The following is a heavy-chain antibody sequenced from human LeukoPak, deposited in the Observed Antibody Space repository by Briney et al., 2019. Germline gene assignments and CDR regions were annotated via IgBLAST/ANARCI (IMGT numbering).Heavy chain of an antibody. J-gene: IGHJ4*02. D-gene: IGHD6-19*01. V-gene: IGHV4-4*07. CDR1: GGSISSYY. CDR2: IYTSGST. CDR3: ARDGDSSGWYNSPLG. Sequence: SETLSLTCTVSGGSISSYYWSWIRQPAGKGLEWIGRIYTSGSTNYTPSLKSRVTMSVDTSKNQFSLKLSSVTAADTAVYYCARDGDSSGWYNSPLGWGQGTLVTVSS.